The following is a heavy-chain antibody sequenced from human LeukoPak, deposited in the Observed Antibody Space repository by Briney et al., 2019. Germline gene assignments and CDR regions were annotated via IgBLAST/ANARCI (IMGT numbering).Heavy chain of an antibody. V-gene: IGHV3-48*01. Sequence: HTGGSLRLSCAASGFTFSSSSMNWVRQAPGKGLEWVSYISSSSGTIYYADSVKGRFTISRDNAKNSLYLQMNSLRAEDTAVYYCARTFDYWGQGTLVTVSS. J-gene: IGHJ4*02. CDR1: GFTFSSSS. CDR2: ISSSSGTI. CDR3: ARTFDY.